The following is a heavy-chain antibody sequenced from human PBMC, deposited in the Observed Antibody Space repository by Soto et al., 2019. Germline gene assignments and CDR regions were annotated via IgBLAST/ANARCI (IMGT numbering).Heavy chain of an antibody. CDR3: AREGYSSRTLQV. CDR1: GGSISSGDYS. Sequence: SETLSLTCTVSGGSISSGDYSWSWIRHPPGKGLEWIGYIYYSGSTYYNPSLKSRVTISVDTSKNQFSLKLSSVTAADTAVYYCAREGYSSRTLQVWGQRTLVTVFS. V-gene: IGHV4-30-4*01. CDR2: IYYSGST. J-gene: IGHJ4*02. D-gene: IGHD6-13*01.